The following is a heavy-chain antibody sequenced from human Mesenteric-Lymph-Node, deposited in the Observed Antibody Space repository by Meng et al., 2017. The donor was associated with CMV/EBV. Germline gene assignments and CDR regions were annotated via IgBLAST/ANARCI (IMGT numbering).Heavy chain of an antibody. CDR1: GFTFSSYA. CDR3: AKDPAGRGWFDP. J-gene: IGHJ5*02. D-gene: IGHD3-10*01. CDR2: FSGSGGST. Sequence: GESLKISCAASGFTFSSYAMSWVRQAPGKGLEWVSTFSGSGGSTYYADSVEGRFTISRDNSKNTLYLQMNSLRAEDTAVYYCAKDPAGRGWFDPWGQGTLVTVSS. V-gene: IGHV3-23*01.